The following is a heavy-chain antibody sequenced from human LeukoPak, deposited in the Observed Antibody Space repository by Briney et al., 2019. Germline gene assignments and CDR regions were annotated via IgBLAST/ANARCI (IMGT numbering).Heavy chain of an antibody. D-gene: IGHD2-21*02. CDR3: ARDPVYCGGDCYPTY. V-gene: IGHV4-39*07. CDR1: GGSIRSSSYY. Sequence: SETLSLTCTVSGGSIRSSSYYWGWIRQPPGKGLEWIGSIYYSGGTYDNPSLKSRVTISVDTSKNQFSLKLSSVTAADTAVYYCARDPVYCGGDCYPTYWGQGTLVTVSS. CDR2: IYYSGGT. J-gene: IGHJ4*02.